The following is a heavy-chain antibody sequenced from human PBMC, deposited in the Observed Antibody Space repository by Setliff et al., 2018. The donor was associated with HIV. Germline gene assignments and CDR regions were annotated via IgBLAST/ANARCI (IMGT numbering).Heavy chain of an antibody. CDR2: IYTSGTT. Sequence: SETLSLTCTVSGGSMNSFYWSWIRQPPGKGLEWIGYIYTSGTTNHNPSLKSRGTISIDTTSKKFSLKLNSVTAADTAVYYCARLGIYGDYLDHWGQGTLVTVYS. CDR1: GGSMNSFY. D-gene: IGHD4-17*01. V-gene: IGHV4-4*08. J-gene: IGHJ4*02. CDR3: ARLGIYGDYLDH.